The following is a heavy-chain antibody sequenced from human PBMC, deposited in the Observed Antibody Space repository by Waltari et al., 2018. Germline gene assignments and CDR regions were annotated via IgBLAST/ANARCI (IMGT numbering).Heavy chain of an antibody. CDR1: GFTFSSYA. D-gene: IGHD3-10*01. Sequence: EVQLLESGGGLVQPGGSLRLSCAASGFTFSSYAMSWVRQAPGKGLEWVSAISGSGGSTYYADSVKGRFTISRDNSKNTLYLQMNSLRAEDTAVYYCAKDQVVQGVISSFRAEYFQHWGQGTLVTVSS. J-gene: IGHJ1*01. CDR3: AKDQVVQGVISSFRAEYFQH. V-gene: IGHV3-23*01. CDR2: ISGSGGST.